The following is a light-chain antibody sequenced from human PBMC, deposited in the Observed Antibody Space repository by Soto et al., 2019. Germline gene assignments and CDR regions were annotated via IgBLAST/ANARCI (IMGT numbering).Light chain of an antibody. Sequence: DIPITQAPSSLSASLVDRVTITCQASQNINNYLNWYQQKPGRAPKLLIYDASNLEAGVPSRFRGSGSGTDFTFTISRLQPEDIATYYCQQYENLPTFGQGTKVDI. CDR2: DAS. CDR3: QQYENLPT. V-gene: IGKV1-33*01. J-gene: IGKJ1*01. CDR1: QNINNY.